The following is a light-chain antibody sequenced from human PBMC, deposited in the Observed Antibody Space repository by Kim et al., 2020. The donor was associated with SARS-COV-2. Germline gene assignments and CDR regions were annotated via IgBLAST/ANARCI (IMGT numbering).Light chain of an antibody. CDR1: SSNIGSNA. J-gene: IGLJ2*01. CDR3: AVWDDSLNGVV. Sequence: GQWVTISCSGNSSNIGSNAVTGCEQLPGTAPKLLIYNINQRPSGVPDRFSGSKSDTSASLAISGLQSEDEADYYCAVWDDSLNGVVFGGGTQLTVL. CDR2: NIN. V-gene: IGLV1-44*01.